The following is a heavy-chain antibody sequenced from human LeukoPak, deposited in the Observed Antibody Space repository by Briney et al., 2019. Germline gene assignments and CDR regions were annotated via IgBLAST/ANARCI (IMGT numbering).Heavy chain of an antibody. CDR3: ARDSTDNSYYYDSSPIDY. CDR2: ISSSSSYI. Sequence: GGSLRLSCAASGFTFSSYSMNWIRQAPGKGLEWVSSISSSSSYIYYADSVKGRFTISRDNAKNSLYLQMNSLRAEDTAVYYCARDSTDNSYYYDSSPIDYWGQATLVTVSS. CDR1: GFTFSSYS. J-gene: IGHJ4*02. V-gene: IGHV3-21*01. D-gene: IGHD3-22*01.